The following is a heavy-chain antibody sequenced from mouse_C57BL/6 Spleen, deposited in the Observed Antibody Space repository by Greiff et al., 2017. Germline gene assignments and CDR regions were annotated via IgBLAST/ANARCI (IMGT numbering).Heavy chain of an antibody. CDR3: VSIYYYGGSAY. V-gene: IGHV1-82*01. CDR2: IYPGDGDT. J-gene: IGHJ2*01. Sequence: VQLQQSGPELVKPGASVKISCKASGYAFSSSWMNWVKQRPGKGLEWIGRIYPGDGDTNYNGKFKGKATLTADKSSSTAYMQLSSLSSEDSAVYFCVSIYYYGGSAYWGQGTTLTVSS. CDR1: GYAFSSSW. D-gene: IGHD1-1*01.